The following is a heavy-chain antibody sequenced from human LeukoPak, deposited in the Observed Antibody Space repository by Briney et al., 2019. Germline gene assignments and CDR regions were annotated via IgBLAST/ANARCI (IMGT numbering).Heavy chain of an antibody. J-gene: IGHJ3*02. CDR2: ISSSGSTI. V-gene: IGHV3-48*03. Sequence: PGGSPRLSCAASGFTFSNEMNWVRQAPGKGLEWVSYISSSGSTIYYADSVKGRFTISRDNAKNSLYLQMNSLRAEDTAVYYCAKGRWGLTINNFDIWGQGTMVTVSS. CDR3: AKGRWGLTINNFDI. CDR1: GFTFSNE. D-gene: IGHD3-9*01.